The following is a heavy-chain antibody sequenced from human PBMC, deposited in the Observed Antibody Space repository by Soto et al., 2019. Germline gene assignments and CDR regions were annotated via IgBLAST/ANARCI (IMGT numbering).Heavy chain of an antibody. D-gene: IGHD3-16*01. Sequence: SETLSLTCAVYGGSFSGYYWSWIRQPPGKGLEWIGEINHSGGTNYNPSLKSRVTISVDTSKNQFSLKLSSVTAADTAVYYCAILRGGTSYGMDVWGQGTTVTV. V-gene: IGHV4-34*01. CDR3: AILRGGTSYGMDV. CDR2: INHSGGT. J-gene: IGHJ6*02. CDR1: GGSFSGYY.